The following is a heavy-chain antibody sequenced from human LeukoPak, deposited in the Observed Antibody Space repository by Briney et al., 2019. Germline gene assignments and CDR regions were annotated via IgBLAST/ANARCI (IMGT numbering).Heavy chain of an antibody. D-gene: IGHD2-8*02. CDR2: ISYDGSDK. J-gene: IGHJ4*02. V-gene: IGHV3-30*18. CDR1: GFTFSSYG. CDR3: AKGAVYCTGTGRYFFDY. Sequence: PGRSLRLSCAASGFTFSSYGMHWVRQAPGKGLEWVAVISYDGSDKYYADSVKGRFTISRDNSKNTLYLQMNSLRTEDTAVYYCAKGAVYCTGTGRYFFDYWGQGTLVTVSS.